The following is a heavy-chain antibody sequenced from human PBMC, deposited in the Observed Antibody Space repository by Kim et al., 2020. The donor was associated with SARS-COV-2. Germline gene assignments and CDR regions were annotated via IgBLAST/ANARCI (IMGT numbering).Heavy chain of an antibody. CDR2: YDSGGT. Sequence: YDSGGTSDTPTLKSRVTISVDTTKNQFSLKLSSVTAADTAVYYCARGFASWGQGTLVTVSS. J-gene: IGHJ4*02. V-gene: IGHV4-30-2*04. CDR3: ARGFAS.